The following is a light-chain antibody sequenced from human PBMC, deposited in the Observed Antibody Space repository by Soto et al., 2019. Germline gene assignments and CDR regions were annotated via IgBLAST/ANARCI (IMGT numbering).Light chain of an antibody. CDR2: GAS. CDR1: QSVGSNY. CDR3: QQYGSSPWT. Sequence: EIVLTQSPGTLSLSPGESATLSCRASQSVGSNYLAWYQQTPGQAPRLLIYGASTRATGIPDRFSGSGSGTDFTLTISRLEPEDLAVYYCQQYGSSPWTFGQGTKVDIK. J-gene: IGKJ1*01. V-gene: IGKV3-20*01.